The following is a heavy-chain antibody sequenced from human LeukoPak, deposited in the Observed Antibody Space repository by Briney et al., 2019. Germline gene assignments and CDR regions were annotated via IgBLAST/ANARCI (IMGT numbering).Heavy chain of an antibody. V-gene: IGHV4-34*01. CDR1: GGSFSGYY. CDR3: ARPATYYYDSSGYRPTAFDI. J-gene: IGHJ3*02. CDR2: INHSGST. D-gene: IGHD3-22*01. Sequence: SETLSLTCAVYGGSFSGYYWSWIRQPPGKGLEWIGEINHSGSTNYNPSLKSRVTISVDTSKNQFSLKLSSVTAADTAVYYCARPATYYYDSSGYRPTAFDIWGQGTMVTVSS.